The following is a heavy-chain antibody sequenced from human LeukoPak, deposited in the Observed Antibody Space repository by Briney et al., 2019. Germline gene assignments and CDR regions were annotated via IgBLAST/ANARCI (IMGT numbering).Heavy chain of an antibody. V-gene: IGHV4-59*01. CDR3: ARGGRNYGDYYYYYMDV. Sequence: SETLSLTCTVSGGSISSYYWSWIRQPPGKGLEWIGYIYYSGSTNYNPSLKSRVTISVDTSKNQFSLKLSSVTAADTAVYYCARGGRNYGDYYYYYMDVWGKGTTVTVSS. CDR2: IYYSGST. D-gene: IGHD4-17*01. CDR1: GGSISSYY. J-gene: IGHJ6*03.